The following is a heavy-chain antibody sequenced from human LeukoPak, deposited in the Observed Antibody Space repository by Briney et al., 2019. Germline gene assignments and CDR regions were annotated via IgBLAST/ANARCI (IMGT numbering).Heavy chain of an antibody. CDR1: GFTFSTYT. D-gene: IGHD3-22*01. J-gene: IGHJ3*02. CDR2: INHSGST. Sequence: GSLRLSCAASGFTFSTYTMNWVRQPPGKGLEWIGEINHSGSTNYNPSLKSRVTISVDTSKNQFSLKLSSVTAADTAVYYCARATLNDYYDSSGYYYRGAFDIWGQGTMVTVSS. CDR3: ARATLNDYYDSSGYYYRGAFDI. V-gene: IGHV4-34*01.